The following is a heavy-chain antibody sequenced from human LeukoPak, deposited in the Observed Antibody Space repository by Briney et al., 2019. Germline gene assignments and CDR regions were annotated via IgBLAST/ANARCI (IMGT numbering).Heavy chain of an antibody. CDR1: GFTVSSNY. D-gene: IGHD3-3*01. CDR3: ARDTYYDFWSGYLASFAY. V-gene: IGHV3-53*01. CDR2: IYSGGST. J-gene: IGHJ4*02. Sequence: PGGSLRLSCAASGFTVSSNYMSWVRQAPGKGLEWVSVIYSGGSTYYADSVKGRFTISRDNAKNSLYLQMNSLRAEDTAVYYCARDTYYDFWSGYLASFAYWGQGTLVTVSS.